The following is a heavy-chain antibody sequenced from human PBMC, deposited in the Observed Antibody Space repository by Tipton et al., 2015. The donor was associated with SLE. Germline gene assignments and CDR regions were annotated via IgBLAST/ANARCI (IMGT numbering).Heavy chain of an antibody. CDR3: VKDSFYVGGDSSSFDY. CDR2: ISSSSSDI. CDR1: GFTFSSYS. J-gene: IGHJ4*02. D-gene: IGHD3-22*01. Sequence: SLRLSCAASGFTFSSYSMNWVRQAPGKGLEWVSSISSSSSDIYYADSVKGRFTISRDNSKNTLYLQMSSLRAEDTAVYYCVKDSFYVGGDSSSFDYWGQGTLVTVSS. V-gene: IGHV3-21*01.